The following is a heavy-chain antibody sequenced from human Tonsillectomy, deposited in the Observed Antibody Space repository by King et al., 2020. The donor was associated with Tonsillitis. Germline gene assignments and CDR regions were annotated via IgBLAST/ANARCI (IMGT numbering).Heavy chain of an antibody. CDR3: VAEYYYDSSGTDGMDV. CDR1: GFTFSSYA. CDR2: ILYDGSNK. V-gene: IGHV3-30*04. J-gene: IGHJ6*02. Sequence: QLVQSGGGVVQPGRSLRLSCAASGFTFSSYAMHWVRQAPGKGLEWVAFILYDGSNKYYADSVKGRFTISRDNSKNTFYLQMNSLRAEDTAVYYCVAEYYYDSSGTDGMDVWGQGTTVTVSS. D-gene: IGHD3-22*01.